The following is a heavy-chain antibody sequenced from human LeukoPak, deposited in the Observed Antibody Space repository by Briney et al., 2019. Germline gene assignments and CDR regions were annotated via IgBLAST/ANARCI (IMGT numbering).Heavy chain of an antibody. Sequence: KPSETLSLTCTFSGGSISSSSYYWAWVRQPPGKALEWIGSIYYSGTTYYSGALRGRVTISIDTSKNQFSLSLSSMTAADTAVYYCATLVSCTTSCYFDFWGQGTLVTVST. V-gene: IGHV4-39*01. J-gene: IGHJ4*02. CDR1: GGSISSSSYY. D-gene: IGHD2-2*01. CDR2: IYYSGTT. CDR3: ATLVSCTTSCYFDF.